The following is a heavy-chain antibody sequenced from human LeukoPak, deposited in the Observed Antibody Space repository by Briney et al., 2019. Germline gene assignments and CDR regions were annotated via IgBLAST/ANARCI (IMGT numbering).Heavy chain of an antibody. D-gene: IGHD4-4*01. CDR3: ARVHYTTAVDY. V-gene: IGHV1-46*01. CDR2: INPSGGST. Sequence: ASVKVSCKASGYTFTSYYTHWVRQAPGQGLEWMGIINPSGGSTSYAQKFQGRVTMTRDTSTSTVYMELSSLRSEDTAVYYCARVHYTTAVDYWGQGTLVTVSS. J-gene: IGHJ4*02. CDR1: GYTFTSYY.